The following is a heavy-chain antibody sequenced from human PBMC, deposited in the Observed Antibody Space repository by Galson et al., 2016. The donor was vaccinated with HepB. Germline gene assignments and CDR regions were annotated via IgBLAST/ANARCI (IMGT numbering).Heavy chain of an antibody. J-gene: IGHJ4*02. CDR1: GDAITSETYS. V-gene: IGHV4-39*01. CDR2: VYYSGRT. CDR3: ARHRYVRGLQDY. D-gene: IGHD3-10*02. Sequence: ETLSLTCIVSGDAITSETYSWGWIRQPPGKGLEWIGSVYYSGRTFYNPSLRGRVTVSVGTSKTQFSLELTSVTAADSAVYFCARHRYVRGLQDYWGPGTLVTVSS.